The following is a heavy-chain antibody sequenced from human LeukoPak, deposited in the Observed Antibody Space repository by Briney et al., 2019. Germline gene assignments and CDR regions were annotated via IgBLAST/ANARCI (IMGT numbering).Heavy chain of an antibody. D-gene: IGHD6-13*01. J-gene: IGHJ4*02. V-gene: IGHV4-61*02. Sequence: SQTLSLTRTVSRGSISSGSYFWIWIRQPAGKGLEWIGRINTSGSTNYNPSLKSRVTISVDTSKNQFSLKLSSVTAADTAVLYCAREGYTSSWYSGYYYFDYWGQGTLVTVSS. CDR3: AREGYTSSWYSGYYYFDY. CDR2: INTSGST. CDR1: RGSISSGSYF.